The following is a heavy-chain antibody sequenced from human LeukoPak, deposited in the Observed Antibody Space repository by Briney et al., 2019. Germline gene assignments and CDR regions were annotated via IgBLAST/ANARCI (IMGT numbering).Heavy chain of an antibody. J-gene: IGHJ5*02. Sequence: GGSLRLSCAASGFTLSDSSIHWVRQVSGKGLEWVGLIDRPAKSYATAYGASVGGRLTISSDDSKNTAYLQMDSLKTQATALYYCTRDRGTYNGLDRWGQGTLVTASS. CDR3: TRDRGTYNGLDR. D-gene: IGHD1-26*01. CDR2: IDRPAKSYAT. CDR1: GFTLSDSS. V-gene: IGHV3-73*01.